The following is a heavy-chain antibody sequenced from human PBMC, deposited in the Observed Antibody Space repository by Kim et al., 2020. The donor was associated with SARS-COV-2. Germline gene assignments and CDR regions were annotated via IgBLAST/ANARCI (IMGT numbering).Heavy chain of an antibody. CDR2: IYYSGST. V-gene: IGHV4-31*03. J-gene: IGHJ4*02. CDR1: GGSISSGGYY. D-gene: IGHD3-10*01. Sequence: SETLSLTCTVSGGSISSGGYYWSWIRQHPGKGLEWIGYIYYSGSTYYNPSLKSRVTISVDTSKNQFSLKLSSVTAADTAVYYCARVSMVRGPLTSNFDYWGQGTLVTVSS. CDR3: ARVSMVRGPLTSNFDY.